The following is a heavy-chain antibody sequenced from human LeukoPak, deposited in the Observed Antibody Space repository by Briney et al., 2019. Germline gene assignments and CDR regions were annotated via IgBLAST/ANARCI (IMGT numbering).Heavy chain of an antibody. CDR3: ARAYQSAEYYFDY. D-gene: IGHD2-2*01. V-gene: IGHV4-59*01. CDR1: GGSIDSYY. Sequence: SETLSLTCTVSGGSIDSYYWSWIRQPPGKGLEWIGYIYYTGGTEYHPSLKSRVTISLDTSKNQFSLKLTSVTAADTAVYYCARAYQSAEYYFDYWGQGNLVSVSS. J-gene: IGHJ4*02. CDR2: IYYTGGT.